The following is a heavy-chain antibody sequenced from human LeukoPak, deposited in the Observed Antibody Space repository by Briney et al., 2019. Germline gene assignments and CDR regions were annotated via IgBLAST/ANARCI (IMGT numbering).Heavy chain of an antibody. V-gene: IGHV3-53*01. D-gene: IGHD3-3*01. CDR2: KSGSGTT. CDR1: GFTVSSNY. CDR3: AKSAYNDFWRGYYMDI. J-gene: IGHJ6*03. Sequence: GGSLRLSCAASGFTVSSNYMSWVRQAPGKGLEWVSSKSGSGTTYHADSVKGRFTISRDNSKNTLFLQMNSLRAEDTAVYYCAKSAYNDFWRGYYMDIWGKGTTVTVSS.